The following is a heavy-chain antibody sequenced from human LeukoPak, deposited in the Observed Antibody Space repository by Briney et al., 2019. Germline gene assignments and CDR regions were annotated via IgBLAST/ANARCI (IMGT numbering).Heavy chain of an antibody. J-gene: IGHJ3*02. CDR2: MNPNSGNT. Sequence: ASVKVSCKASGYTFTSYDIHWVRQATGQGLEWMGWMNPNSGNTGYAQKFQGRVTMTRNTSISTAYMELSSLRSEDTAVYYCATASTVTTERGSVVRAFDIWGQGTMVTVSS. V-gene: IGHV1-8*01. CDR3: ATASTVTTERGSVVRAFDI. D-gene: IGHD4-17*01. CDR1: GYTFTSYD.